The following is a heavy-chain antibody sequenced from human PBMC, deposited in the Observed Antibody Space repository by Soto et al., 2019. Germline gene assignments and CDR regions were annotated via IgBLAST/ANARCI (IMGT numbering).Heavy chain of an antibody. Sequence: ASVKVSCTASGYTFTTYEINWVRQAPGQGLEWLGWMDPNSGSTGYAQNFQGRITMTRNISRNTAHMELSSLQSEDTAVYYCARERKFDFWRKGLDVWGQGTTVTVSS. V-gene: IGHV1-8*01. CDR2: MDPNSGST. CDR1: GYTFTTYE. CDR3: ARERKFDFWRKGLDV. J-gene: IGHJ6*02. D-gene: IGHD3-3*01.